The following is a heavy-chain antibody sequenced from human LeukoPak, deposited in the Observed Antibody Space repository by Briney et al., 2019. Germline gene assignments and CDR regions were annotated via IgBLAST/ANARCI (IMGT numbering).Heavy chain of an antibody. Sequence: SETLSLTCAVYGGSFSGYYWSWIRQPPGKGLEWIGEINHSGSTYYNPSLKSRVTISVDTSKNQFSLKLSSVTAADTAVYYCAREDHGFGVGYDLNWFDPWGQGTLVTVSS. J-gene: IGHJ5*02. CDR1: GGSFSGYY. V-gene: IGHV4-34*01. CDR2: INHSGST. D-gene: IGHD3-10*01. CDR3: AREDHGFGVGYDLNWFDP.